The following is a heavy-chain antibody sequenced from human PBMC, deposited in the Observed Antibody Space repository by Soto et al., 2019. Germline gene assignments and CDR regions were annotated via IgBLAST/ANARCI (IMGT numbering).Heavy chain of an antibody. V-gene: IGHV5-51*01. D-gene: IGHD5-18*01. CDR3: ARPAAAMAFDI. J-gene: IGHJ3*02. Sequence: GESLKISCKGSGYSFTNSWIAWVRQMPGKGLEWMGIIYPGDSDARYSPSFQGQVTMSADKSISTAYLQWSSLKASDTAMYYCARPAAAMAFDIWGQGTMVTVSS. CDR2: IYPGDSDA. CDR1: GYSFTNSW.